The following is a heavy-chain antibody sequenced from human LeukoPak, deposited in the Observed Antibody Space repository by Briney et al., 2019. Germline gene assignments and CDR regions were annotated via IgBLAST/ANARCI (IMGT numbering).Heavy chain of an antibody. CDR3: ASQDEQWLSDY. Sequence: SETLSLTCTVSGGSISNYFWSWIRQPPGKGLEWIGEINHSGSTNYNPSLKSRVTISVDTSKNQFSLKLSSVTAADTAVYYCASQDEQWLSDYWGQGTLVTVSS. D-gene: IGHD6-19*01. V-gene: IGHV4-34*01. CDR2: INHSGST. CDR1: GGSISNYF. J-gene: IGHJ4*02.